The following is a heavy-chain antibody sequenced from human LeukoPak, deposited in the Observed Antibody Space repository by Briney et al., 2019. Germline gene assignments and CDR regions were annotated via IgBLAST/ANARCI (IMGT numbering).Heavy chain of an antibody. CDR1: GFTFSSYG. CDR2: IWYDGSNK. V-gene: IGHV3-33*01. Sequence: GRSLRLSCAASGFTFSSYGMHWVRQAPGKGLEWVAVIWYDGSNKYYADSVKGRFTTSRDNSKNTPYLQMNSLRAEDTAVYYCARDGGSGYYDYWGQGTLVTVSS. J-gene: IGHJ4*02. D-gene: IGHD3-22*01. CDR3: ARDGGSGYYDY.